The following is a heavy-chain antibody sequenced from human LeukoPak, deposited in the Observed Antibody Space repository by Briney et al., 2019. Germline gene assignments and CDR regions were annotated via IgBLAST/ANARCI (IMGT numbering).Heavy chain of an antibody. CDR3: AKLRGYCSSTSCYRGIDY. CDR2: ISGSGGST. D-gene: IGHD2-2*02. V-gene: IGHV3-23*01. J-gene: IGHJ4*02. CDR1: GFTFSSYA. Sequence: GGSLRLSCAACGFTFSSYAMSWVRQAPGKGLEWVSAISGSGGSTYYADSVKGRFTISRDNSKNTLYLQMNSLRAEDTAVYYCAKLRGYCSSTSCYRGIDYWGQGTLVTVSS.